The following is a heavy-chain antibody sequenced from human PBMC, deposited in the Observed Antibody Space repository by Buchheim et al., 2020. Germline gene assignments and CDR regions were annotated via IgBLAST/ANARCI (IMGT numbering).Heavy chain of an antibody. CDR3: AKDLWEVGVYYGYYFDY. CDR1: GFTFSSYA. J-gene: IGHJ4*02. Sequence: EVQLLESGGGLVQPGGSLRLSCAASGFTFSSYAMSWVRQAPGKGLEWVSAISGSGGSTYYADSVKGRSTISRDNSKNTLYLQMNSLRAEDTAVYYCAKDLWEVGVYYGYYFDYWGQGTL. V-gene: IGHV3-23*01. CDR2: ISGSGGST. D-gene: IGHD3-10*01.